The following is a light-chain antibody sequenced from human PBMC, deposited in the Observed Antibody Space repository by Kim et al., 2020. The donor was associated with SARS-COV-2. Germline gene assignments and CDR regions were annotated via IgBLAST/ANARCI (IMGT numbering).Light chain of an antibody. CDR1: NGDIGDHNY. CDR3: CAYAGSYILL. CDR2: AVT. Sequence: GQSGHIPRTATNGDIGDHNYGSWYQHHPGKAPKLMIYAVTKRPSGVPDRFSGSKSGNTASLTISVLQAEDEADYYCCAYAGSYILLFGGGTQLTVL. V-gene: IGLV2-11*01. J-gene: IGLJ2*01.